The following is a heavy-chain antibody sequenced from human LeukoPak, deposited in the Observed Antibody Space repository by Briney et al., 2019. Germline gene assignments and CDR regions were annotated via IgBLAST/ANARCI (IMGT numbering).Heavy chain of an antibody. CDR2: IYYSGST. CDR3: ARYSSGWYPGFYY. J-gene: IGHJ4*02. D-gene: IGHD6-19*01. Sequence: SETLSLTCAVYGGSFSGYYWSWIRQPPGKGLEWIGYIYYSGSTNYNPSLKSRVTISVDTSKNQFSLKLSSVTAADTAVYYCARYSSGWYPGFYYWGQGTLVTVSS. V-gene: IGHV4-59*01. CDR1: GGSFSGYY.